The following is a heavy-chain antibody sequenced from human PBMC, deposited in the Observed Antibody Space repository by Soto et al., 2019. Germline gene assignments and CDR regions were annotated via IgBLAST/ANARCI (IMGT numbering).Heavy chain of an antibody. Sequence: SETLSLTCTVSGGSISSYYWSWIRQPPRKGLEWIGYIYYSGSTNYNPSLKSRVTISVDTSKNQFSLKLSSVTAADTAVYYCARVRGSGSYWGYYYYYGMDVWGQGTTVTVSS. CDR1: GGSISSYY. CDR2: IYYSGST. D-gene: IGHD3-10*01. J-gene: IGHJ6*02. V-gene: IGHV4-59*01. CDR3: ARVRGSGSYWGYYYYYGMDV.